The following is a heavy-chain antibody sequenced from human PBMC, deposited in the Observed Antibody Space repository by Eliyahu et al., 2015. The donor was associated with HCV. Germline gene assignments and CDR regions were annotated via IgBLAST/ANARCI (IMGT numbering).Heavy chain of an antibody. V-gene: IGHV1-46*01. D-gene: IGHD1-1*01. Sequence: QVQLVQSGAEVKKPGASVKVSCKASGYTFTSYYRHWVRQAPGQGLEWMGIINPSGGSTSYAQKFQGRVTMTRDTSTSTVYMELSSLRSEDTAVYYCASWPRFNWNDGGDYGMDVWGQGTTVTVSS. J-gene: IGHJ6*02. CDR1: GYTFTSYY. CDR3: ASWPRFNWNDGGDYGMDV. CDR2: INPSGGST.